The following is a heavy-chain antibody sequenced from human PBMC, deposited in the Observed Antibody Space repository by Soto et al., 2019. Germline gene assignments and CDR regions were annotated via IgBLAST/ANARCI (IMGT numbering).Heavy chain of an antibody. J-gene: IGHJ4*02. Sequence: GGSLRLSCAASGFGFISLAMSWVRQAPGKGLEWVSSISGRGVDTLYADSVKGRFTISRDNSRNTLYLQVNSLRAEDTAVYYCAKDQTDVTLFDYWGQGTLVTVSS. CDR3: AKDQTDVTLFDY. D-gene: IGHD2-21*02. CDR2: ISGRGVDT. V-gene: IGHV3-23*01. CDR1: GFGFISLA.